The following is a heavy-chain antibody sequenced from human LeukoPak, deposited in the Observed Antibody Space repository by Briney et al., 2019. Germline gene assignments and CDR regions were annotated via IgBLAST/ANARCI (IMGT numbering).Heavy chain of an antibody. Sequence: SETLSLTCTVSGVSIIDHDWSWIRQSPGKGLEWIGYIYVTGTRYNPYLQSRVTISVDRSRNQFFLKMSSVTAADTAVYYCARHIGGGIEDMDVWGKGTKVIVSS. V-gene: IGHV4-59*08. CDR3: ARHIGGGIEDMDV. CDR2: IYVTGT. D-gene: IGHD3-16*02. CDR1: GVSIIDHD. J-gene: IGHJ6*03.